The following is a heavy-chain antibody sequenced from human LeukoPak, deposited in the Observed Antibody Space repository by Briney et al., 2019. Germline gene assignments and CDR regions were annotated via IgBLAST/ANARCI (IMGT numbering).Heavy chain of an antibody. CDR3: AKDLHSSSSSYFQH. CDR1: GYTFTSYD. J-gene: IGHJ1*01. CDR2: VNPNSGNT. Sequence: ASVKVSCKASGYTFTSYDINWVRQATGQGLEWMGWVNPNSGNTGYAQKFQGRVTMTRNTSISTAYMELSSLRSEDTAVYYCAKDLHSSSSSYFQHWGQGTLVTVSS. V-gene: IGHV1-8*01. D-gene: IGHD6-6*01.